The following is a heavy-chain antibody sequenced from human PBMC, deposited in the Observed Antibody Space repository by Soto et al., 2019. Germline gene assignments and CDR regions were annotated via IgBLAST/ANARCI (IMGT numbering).Heavy chain of an antibody. J-gene: IGHJ6*02. V-gene: IGHV1-2*04. D-gene: IGHD3-10*01. CDR2: ITHNSVGT. CDR1: GSRLTAYY. CDR3: ARECYGETSYYCGMDV. Sequence: GASVKVSCTASGSRLTAYYMPRVRQAPAQGLEWMGWITHNSVGTNYAQKFQGWVTMTGDTSISTAYMELSRLRSDDTAVYYCARECYGETSYYCGMDVWGQGTTVTVSS.